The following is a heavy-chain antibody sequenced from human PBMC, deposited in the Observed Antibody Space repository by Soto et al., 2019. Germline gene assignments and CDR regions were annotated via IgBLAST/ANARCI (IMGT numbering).Heavy chain of an antibody. CDR2: ISYDGSNK. J-gene: IGHJ5*02. CDR3: ARVLFSFVVPGPLDP. CDR1: GFTFSSYA. V-gene: IGHV3-30-3*01. D-gene: IGHD2-15*01. Sequence: GGSLRLSCAASGFTFSSYAMHWVRQAPGKGLEWVAVISYDGSNKYYADSVKGRFTISRDNSKNTLYLQMNSLRAEDTAVYYCARVLFSFVVPGPLDPWGQGTLVTVSS.